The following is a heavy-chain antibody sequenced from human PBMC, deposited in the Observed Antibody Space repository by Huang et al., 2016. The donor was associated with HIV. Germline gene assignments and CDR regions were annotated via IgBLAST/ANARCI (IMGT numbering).Heavy chain of an antibody. Sequence: QVQLVESGGGVVQPGRSLRLSCAASGFTFSRYGMHWVRQAPGKGLEWVAVISYDGRNKFFADSVKGRFTISRDNSKNTLLLQMNSLRVEDTAVYYCAKGGSAAAVLDYWGQGTLVTASS. D-gene: IGHD6-13*01. V-gene: IGHV3-30*18. CDR3: AKGGSAAAVLDY. CDR2: ISYDGRNK. J-gene: IGHJ4*02. CDR1: GFTFSRYG.